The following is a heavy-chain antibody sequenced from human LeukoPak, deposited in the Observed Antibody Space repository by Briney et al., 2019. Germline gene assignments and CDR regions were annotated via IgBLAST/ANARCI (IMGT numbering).Heavy chain of an antibody. D-gene: IGHD6-13*01. CDR3: ACGVAAAGWLYFDY. J-gene: IGHJ4*02. V-gene: IGHV4-4*07. Sequence: PSETLSLTCTVSGGSISNYYWSWIRQPAGKGLEWIGRIYSSGTTNYNPSLKSRVTMSIDTTQFSLKLSSVTAADTAVYFCACGVAAAGWLYFDYWGQGSLVTVSS. CDR2: IYSSGTT. CDR1: GGSISNYY.